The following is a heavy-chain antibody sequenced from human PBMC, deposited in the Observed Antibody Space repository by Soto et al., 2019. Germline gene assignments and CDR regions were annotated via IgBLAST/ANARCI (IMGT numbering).Heavy chain of an antibody. D-gene: IGHD3-10*01. Sequence: QVQLVQSGPEVKKPGASVTVSCKPSGYTFTDHGIDWVRQAPGQGLEWVGWVSSYNGNTNYAYNLKDRVIMTTDAYTSTAYMELRGLRSDDPAVYYCAREVEGSYSPAAFWGQGTPVTVSS. CDR2: VSSYNGNT. CDR1: GYTFTDHG. J-gene: IGHJ4*02. CDR3: AREVEGSYSPAAF. V-gene: IGHV1-18*01.